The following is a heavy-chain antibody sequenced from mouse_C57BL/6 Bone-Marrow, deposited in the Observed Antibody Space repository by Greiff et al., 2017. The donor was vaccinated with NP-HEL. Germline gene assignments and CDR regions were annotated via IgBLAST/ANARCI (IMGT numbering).Heavy chain of an antibody. J-gene: IGHJ3*01. CDR2: IYPGNSDT. V-gene: IGHV1-5*01. D-gene: IGHD1-1*01. CDR1: GYTFTSYW. Sequence: EVQLQQSGTVLVRPGASVKMSCKTSGYTFTSYWMHWVKQRPGQGLEWIGAIYPGNSDTCYNEKFKGKAKLTAGKSSSTAYMQLSSLTYEDSAVYYCARKDYCSSNSFLAYWGQGTLVTVSA. CDR3: ARKDYCSSNSFLAY.